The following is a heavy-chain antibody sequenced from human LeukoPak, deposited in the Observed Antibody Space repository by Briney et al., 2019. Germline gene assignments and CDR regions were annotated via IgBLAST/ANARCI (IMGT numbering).Heavy chain of an antibody. V-gene: IGHV1-46*01. J-gene: IGHJ4*02. CDR3: ARDQTTGSFDY. D-gene: IGHD4-17*01. CDR1: GYTLTELS. Sequence: ASVKVSCKVSGYTLTELSMHWVRQAPGQGPEWMAIINPSGGSTTYAQKFQGRVTLTRDTSTSTVYMDLSSLRSEDTAVYYCARDQTTGSFDYWGQGTLVTVSS. CDR2: INPSGGST.